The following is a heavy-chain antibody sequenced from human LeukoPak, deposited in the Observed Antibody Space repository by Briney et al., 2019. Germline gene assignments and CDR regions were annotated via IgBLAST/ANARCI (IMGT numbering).Heavy chain of an antibody. J-gene: IGHJ6*03. Sequence: GGSLRLSCAASGFTFSSYSMNWVRQAPGKGLEWVSSISSSSYIYYADSVKGRFTISRDNAKNSLYLQMNSLRAEDTAVYYCARVGVYYYYMDVWGKGTTVTVSS. V-gene: IGHV3-21*01. CDR2: ISSSSYI. CDR3: ARVGVYYYYMDV. CDR1: GFTFSSYS.